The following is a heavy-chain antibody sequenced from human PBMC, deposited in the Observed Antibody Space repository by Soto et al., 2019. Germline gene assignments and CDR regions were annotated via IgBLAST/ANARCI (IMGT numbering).Heavy chain of an antibody. Sequence: QITLKQSGPTLVKPTQTLTLTCTFSGFSLSTSGVGVGWIRQPPGKALEWLAVIYWNDDKRYSPSLKSRHTITKGTSDNQGVLTMTNVDPVDTASYYCAHFNGYEEFEYWGQGTLVTVSS. J-gene: IGHJ4*02. CDR3: AHFNGYEEFEY. V-gene: IGHV2-5*01. D-gene: IGHD5-12*01. CDR2: IYWNDDK. CDR1: GFSLSTSGVG.